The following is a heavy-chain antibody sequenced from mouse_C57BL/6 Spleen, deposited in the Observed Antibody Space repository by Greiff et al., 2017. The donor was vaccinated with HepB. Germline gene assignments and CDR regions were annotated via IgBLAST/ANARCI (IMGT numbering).Heavy chain of an antibody. D-gene: IGHD1-1*01. V-gene: IGHV1-80*01. Sequence: QVQLQQSGAELVKPGASVKISCKASGYAFSSYWMNWVKQRPGKGLEWIGQIYPGDGDTNYNGKFKGKATLTADKSSSTAYMQLSSLTSEDSAVYFCARSSYYCGRSSWYFDVWGTGTTVTVSS. J-gene: IGHJ1*03. CDR3: ARSSYYCGRSSWYFDV. CDR2: IYPGDGDT. CDR1: GYAFSSYW.